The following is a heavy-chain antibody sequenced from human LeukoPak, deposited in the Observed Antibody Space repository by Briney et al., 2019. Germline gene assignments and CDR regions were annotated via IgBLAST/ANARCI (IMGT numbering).Heavy chain of an antibody. CDR3: ASSTVVTGKIDY. CDR1: GFTFSSYA. J-gene: IGHJ4*02. D-gene: IGHD4-23*01. V-gene: IGHV3-30-3*01. Sequence: GGSLRLSCAASGFTFSSYAMHWVRQAPGKGLEWVAVISYDGSNKCYADSVKGRFTISRDNSKNTLYLQMNSLRAEDTAVYYCASSTVVTGKIDYWGQGTLVTVSS. CDR2: ISYDGSNK.